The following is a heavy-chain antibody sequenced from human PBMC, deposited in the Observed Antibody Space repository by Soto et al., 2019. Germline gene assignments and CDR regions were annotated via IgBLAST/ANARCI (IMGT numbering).Heavy chain of an antibody. CDR3: ARLRVGVNWYFDL. CDR2: VSSTGGYT. V-gene: IGHV3-11*06. CDR1: GFNFGDYY. J-gene: IGHJ2*01. D-gene: IGHD1-26*01. Sequence: QMQLVESGGDLVKPGGSLRLSCAASGFNFGDYYMSWVRQAPGKGLEWVSFVSSTGGYTKYSDSVRGRITVSRDNGKKSLPLELNSLRGEDTAVYYCARLRVGVNWYFDLWGRGTLVTVSS.